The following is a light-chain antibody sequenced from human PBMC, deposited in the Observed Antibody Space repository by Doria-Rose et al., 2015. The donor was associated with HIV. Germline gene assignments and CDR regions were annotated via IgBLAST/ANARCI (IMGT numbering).Light chain of an antibody. CDR1: QSVGSFY. J-gene: IGKJ1*01. Sequence: TQSPGTLSLSPGERATLSCRASQSVGSFYLAWYQQTPGQAPRLLIYGASSRATGIPDRFSGSGSGTDFTLTISRLEPEDFAVYYCHHSGSSPWTFGQGTKVEIK. CDR2: GAS. V-gene: IGKV3-20*01. CDR3: HHSGSSPWT.